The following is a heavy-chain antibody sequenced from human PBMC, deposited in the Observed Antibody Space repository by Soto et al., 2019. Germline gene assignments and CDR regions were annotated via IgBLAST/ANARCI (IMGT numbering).Heavy chain of an antibody. D-gene: IGHD3-10*01. CDR3: ATDLILLWFGEFSY. CDR1: GYTLTELS. V-gene: IGHV1-24*01. CDR2: FDPEDGET. Sequence: ASVKVSCKVSGYTLTELSMHWVRQAPGKGLEWMGGFDPEDGETIYAQKFQGRVTMTEDTSTDTAYMELSSLRSEDTAVYFCATDLILLWFGEFSYWGQGTLVTAPQ. J-gene: IGHJ4*02.